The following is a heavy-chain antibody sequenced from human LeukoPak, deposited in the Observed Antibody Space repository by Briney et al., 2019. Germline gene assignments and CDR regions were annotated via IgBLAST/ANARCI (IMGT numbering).Heavy chain of an antibody. CDR2: VHYSLPS. J-gene: IGHJ4*02. D-gene: IGHD5-24*01. Sequence: PSETLSPTCSVSGDSMNCHFWSWIRQSPGKGLEWIGNVHYSLPSNFSPSLKSRVTISMDTSRSQFSLKLGTVTAADTAVYYCACYNFVGRTFDCWGQGTLVSVSS. V-gene: IGHV4-59*11. CDR3: ACYNFVGRTFDC. CDR1: GDSMNCHF.